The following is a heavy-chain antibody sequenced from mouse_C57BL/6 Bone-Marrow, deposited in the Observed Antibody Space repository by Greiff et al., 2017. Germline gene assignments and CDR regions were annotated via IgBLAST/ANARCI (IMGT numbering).Heavy chain of an antibody. CDR1: GYTFTSYW. V-gene: IGHV1-69*01. Sequence: VQLQQSGAELVMPGASVKLSCKASGYTFTSYWMHWVKQRPGQGLEWIGEIDPSDSYTNYNQKFKGKSTLTVDKSSSTAYMQLSSLTSEDSAVYYCAKIGSTRYFDVWGTGTTVTVSS. CDR3: AKIGSTRYFDV. J-gene: IGHJ1*03. CDR2: IDPSDSYT.